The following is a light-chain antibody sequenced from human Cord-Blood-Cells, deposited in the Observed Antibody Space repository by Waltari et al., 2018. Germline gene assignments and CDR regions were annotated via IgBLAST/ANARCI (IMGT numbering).Light chain of an antibody. CDR2: EVS. J-gene: IGLJ3*02. V-gene: IGLV2-8*01. CDR1: SSDVGGYNY. Sequence: QSALTQPPSASGSPGQSVTIYCTGTSSDVGGYNYVSWYQQHPGKAPKLMIYEVSNRPSGVPDRFSGSKSGNTASLTVSGLQAEDEADYYCSSYAGSNNLVFGGGTKLTVL. CDR3: SSYAGSNNLV.